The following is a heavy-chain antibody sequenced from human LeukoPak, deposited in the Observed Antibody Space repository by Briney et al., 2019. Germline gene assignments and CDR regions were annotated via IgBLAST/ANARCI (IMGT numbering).Heavy chain of an antibody. Sequence: SETLSLTCTVSGGSISSYYWSWLRQPPGKGLEWIGYISHSGTTSYRSSLKSRVTISVDTSKNQLSLKLASVTAADTAVYFCARWDDSAWAFGSWGPGTLVTVSS. V-gene: IGHV4-59*08. CDR3: ARWDDSAWAFGS. CDR2: ISHSGTT. CDR1: GGSISSYY. J-gene: IGHJ4*02. D-gene: IGHD6-19*01.